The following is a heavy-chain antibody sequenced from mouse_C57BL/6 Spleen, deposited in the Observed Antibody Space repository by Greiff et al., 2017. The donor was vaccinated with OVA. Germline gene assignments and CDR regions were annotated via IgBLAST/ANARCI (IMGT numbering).Heavy chain of an antibody. CDR3: ARLRLPPY. D-gene: IGHD3-2*02. J-gene: IGHJ3*01. CDR2: IYPGDGDT. Sequence: VKLQQSGPELVKPGASVKISCKASGYAFSSSWMNWVKQRPGKGLEWIGRIYPGDGDTNYNGKFKGKATLTADKSSSTAYMQLSSLTSEDAAVYFCARLRLPPYWGQGTLVTVSA. CDR1: GYAFSSSW. V-gene: IGHV1-82*01.